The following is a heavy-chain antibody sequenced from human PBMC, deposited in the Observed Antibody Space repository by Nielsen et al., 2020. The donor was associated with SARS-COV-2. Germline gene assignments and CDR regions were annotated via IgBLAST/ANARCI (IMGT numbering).Heavy chain of an antibody. CDR1: GFTVSSNY. CDR2: IYSGGST. V-gene: IGHV3-53*01. D-gene: IGHD6-19*01. J-gene: IGHJ4*02. CDR3: AKEAAVAGHFDY. Sequence: GESLKISCAASGFTVSSNYMSWVRQAPGKGLEWVSVIYSGGSTYYADSVKGRFTISRDNSKNTLYLQMNSLRAEDTAVYYCAKEAAVAGHFDYWGQGTLVTVSS.